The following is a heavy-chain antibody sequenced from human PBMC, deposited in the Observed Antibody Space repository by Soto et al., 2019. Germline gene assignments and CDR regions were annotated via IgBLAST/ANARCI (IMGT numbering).Heavy chain of an antibody. CDR2: ISGNGGST. CDR3: VKDLHSDCAPRYYFDF. Sequence: GGSLRLSCAASGFTFISYAMNWVRQAPGKGLEWVSVISGNGGSTYYADSVKGRFTISRDNSKNTLYLQMSSLRVEDTAVYYCVKDLHSDCAPRYYFDFWGQGTPVTVSS. D-gene: IGHD2-21*02. CDR1: GFTFISYA. J-gene: IGHJ4*02. V-gene: IGHV3-23*01.